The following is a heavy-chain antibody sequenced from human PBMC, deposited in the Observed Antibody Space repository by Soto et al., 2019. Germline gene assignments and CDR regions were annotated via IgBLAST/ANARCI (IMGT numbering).Heavy chain of an antibody. V-gene: IGHV4-34*01. CDR2: INHSGSA. J-gene: IGHJ5*02. Sequence: SETLSLTCAVYGGSFSGYYWSWIRQPPGKGLEWIGEINHSGSANYNPSLKSRVTISVDTSKNQFSLNLSSVTAADTAVYYCARAWRRESLPLLFSGSYQEGNSWVDPWGQGTLVTVSS. CDR1: GGSFSGYY. CDR3: ARAWRRESLPLLFSGSYQEGNSWVDP. D-gene: IGHD1-26*01.